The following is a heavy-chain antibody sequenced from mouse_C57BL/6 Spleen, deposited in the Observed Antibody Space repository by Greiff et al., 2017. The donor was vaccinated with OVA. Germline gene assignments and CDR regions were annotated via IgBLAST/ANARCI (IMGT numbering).Heavy chain of an antibody. V-gene: IGHV1-69*01. Sequence: QVQLQQPGAELVMPGASVKLSCKASGYTFTSYWMHWVKQRPGQGLEWIGEIDPSDSYTNYNQKFKGNSTLTVDKSSSTAYMQLSSLTSEDAAVYYCAIYGNWYFDVWGTGTTVTVSS. CDR2: IDPSDSYT. CDR3: AIYGNWYFDV. J-gene: IGHJ1*03. CDR1: GYTFTSYW. D-gene: IGHD1-1*01.